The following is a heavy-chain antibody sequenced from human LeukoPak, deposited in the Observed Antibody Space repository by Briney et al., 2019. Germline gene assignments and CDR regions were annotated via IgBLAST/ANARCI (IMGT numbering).Heavy chain of an antibody. J-gene: IGHJ4*02. V-gene: IGHV2-70*11. CDR2: IEWDDDK. D-gene: IGHD6-19*01. CDR3: ARIRLLAGLDY. Sequence: SGPTLVNPTQTLTLTCTFSGFSLSPAAMCVSWIRQPPGKALEWLARIEWDDDKYYSTSLKTRLTISKDTSKNQVVLTMTNMDPSDTATYYCARIRLLAGLDYWGQGTLVTVSS. CDR1: GFSLSPAAMC.